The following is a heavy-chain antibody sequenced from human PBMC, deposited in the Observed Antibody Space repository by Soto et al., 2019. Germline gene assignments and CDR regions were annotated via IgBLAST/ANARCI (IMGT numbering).Heavy chain of an antibody. J-gene: IGHJ6*02. CDR1: GYTFSSYG. D-gene: IGHD3-10*01. CDR3: ARDRGAYGMGV. CDR2: ISAYNGNT. Sequence: QVQLVQSGAEVKKPGASVKVSCKASGYTFSSYGISWVRQAPGQGLEWMGWISAYNGNTNYAQNLQGRVTMTTDTSASTADMELRSRRSDDPAVYYCARDRGAYGMGVGGQGTTVTVSS. V-gene: IGHV1-18*01.